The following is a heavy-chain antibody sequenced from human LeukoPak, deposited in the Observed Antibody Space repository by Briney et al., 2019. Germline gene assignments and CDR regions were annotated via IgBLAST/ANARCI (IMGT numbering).Heavy chain of an antibody. J-gene: IGHJ5*02. CDR1: GYTFTFYY. CDR3: ARRYCSSTSCQFDP. CDR2: INPSDGST. V-gene: IGHV1-46*01. D-gene: IGHD2-2*01. Sequence: ASVKVSCKASGYTFTFYYMHGVRQAPGQGLEWMGIINPSDGSTTYAQKFQGRVTMTRDTSISTAYMELSRLRSDDTAVYYCARRYCSSTSCQFDPWGQGTLVTVSS.